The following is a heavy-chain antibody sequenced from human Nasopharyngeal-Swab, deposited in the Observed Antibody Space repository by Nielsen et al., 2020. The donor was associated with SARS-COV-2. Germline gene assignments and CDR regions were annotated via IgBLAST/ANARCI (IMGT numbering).Heavy chain of an antibody. CDR2: ISSSSSYI. Sequence: GESLKISCAASGFTFSSYSMNWVRQAPGKGPEWVSSISSSSSYIYYADSVKGRFTISRDNAENSLFLQMSSLRAEDTAVYYCARARFYYDSSALDFWGQGTLVTVSS. D-gene: IGHD3-22*01. J-gene: IGHJ4*02. V-gene: IGHV3-21*01. CDR1: GFTFSSYS. CDR3: ARARFYYDSSALDF.